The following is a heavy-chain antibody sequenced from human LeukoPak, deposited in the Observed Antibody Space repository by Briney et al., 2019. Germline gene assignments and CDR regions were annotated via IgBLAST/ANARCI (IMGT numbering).Heavy chain of an antibody. Sequence: SETLSLTCAVSGGSFSGYYWSWIRQPPGKGLEWIGEINHSGSTNYNPSLKSRVTISVDTSKNQFSLKLSSVTAADTAVYYCARGGYYYYYYMDVWGKGTTVTVSS. CDR1: GGSFSGYY. CDR3: ARGGYYYYYYMDV. V-gene: IGHV4-34*01. J-gene: IGHJ6*03. CDR2: INHSGST.